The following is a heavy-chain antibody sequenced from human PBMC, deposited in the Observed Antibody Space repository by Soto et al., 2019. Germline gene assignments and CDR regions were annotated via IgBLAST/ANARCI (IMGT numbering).Heavy chain of an antibody. CDR3: ARDLPYYDFWSGPGGYGMDV. D-gene: IGHD3-3*01. Sequence: QVQLVESGGGVVQPGRSLRLSCAASGFTFSSYAMHWVRQAPGKGLEWVAVISYDGSNKYYADSVKGRFTISRDNSKNTLYLQMNSLRAEDTAVYYCARDLPYYDFWSGPGGYGMDVWGQGTTVTVSS. V-gene: IGHV3-30-3*01. CDR2: ISYDGSNK. CDR1: GFTFSSYA. J-gene: IGHJ6*02.